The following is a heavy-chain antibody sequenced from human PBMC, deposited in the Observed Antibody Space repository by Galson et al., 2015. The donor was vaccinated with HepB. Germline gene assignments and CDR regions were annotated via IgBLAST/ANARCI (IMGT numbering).Heavy chain of an antibody. CDR1: GGSFGGYY. Sequence: SETLSLTCAVYGGSFGGYYWSWIRQPPGKGLEWIGEINHSGSTNYNPSLKSRVTISVDTSKNQFSLKLSSVTAADTAVYYCARRQDGTSLFGVGNYFDYWGQGTLVTVSS. CDR2: INHSGST. CDR3: ARRQDGTSLFGVGNYFDY. D-gene: IGHD3-3*02. J-gene: IGHJ4*02. V-gene: IGHV4-34*01.